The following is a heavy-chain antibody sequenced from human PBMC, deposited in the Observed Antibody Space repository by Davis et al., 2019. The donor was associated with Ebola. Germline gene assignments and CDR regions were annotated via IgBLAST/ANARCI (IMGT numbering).Heavy chain of an antibody. CDR2: IYHTGST. Sequence: MPSETLSLTCAVSGGSISSSYWWRWVRQPPGKGLEWIGEIYHTGSTNYNPSLKSRVTISVDKSKNQFSLKLSSVTAADTAVYFCARDREWLVQGYLDYWGQGTLVTVSS. CDR1: GGSISSSYW. J-gene: IGHJ4*02. V-gene: IGHV4-4*02. CDR3: ARDREWLVQGYLDY. D-gene: IGHD6-19*01.